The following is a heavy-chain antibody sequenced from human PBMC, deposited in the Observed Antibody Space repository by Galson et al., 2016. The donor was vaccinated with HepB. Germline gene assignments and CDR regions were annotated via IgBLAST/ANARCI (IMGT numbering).Heavy chain of an antibody. V-gene: IGHV3-23*01. CDR2: TYGGGHKT. CDR1: GFSFSNYA. CDR3: AKDGGDSDGTYDY. J-gene: IGHJ4*02. D-gene: IGHD5-18*01. Sequence: SLRLSCAASGFSFSNYAMSWVRQAPGKGLEWASGTYGGGHKTHYAESLKGRFTVSRDNSENTLYLQMNSLRVDDTAVYYCAKDGGDSDGTYDYWGQGTLVTVSS.